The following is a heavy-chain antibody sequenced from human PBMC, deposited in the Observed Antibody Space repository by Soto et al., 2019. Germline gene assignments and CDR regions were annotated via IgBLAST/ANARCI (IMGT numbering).Heavy chain of an antibody. CDR3: AKNSAATIRVGFDY. V-gene: IGHV3-23*01. D-gene: IGHD5-12*01. CDR1: GFTFATYT. J-gene: IGHJ4*02. CDR2: ITGSDGRT. Sequence: EVQLLESGGGLVQPGGSLRLSCAASGFTFATYTMSWVRQTPGKGLEWVSAITGSDGRTYYADSVKGRFTIARDNSENSLCLRMNSLGAEDTAVYYCAKNSAATIRVGFDYWGQGTLVTVSS.